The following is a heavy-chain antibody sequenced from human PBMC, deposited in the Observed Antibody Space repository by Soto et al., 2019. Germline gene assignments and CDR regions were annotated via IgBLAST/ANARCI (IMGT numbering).Heavy chain of an antibody. D-gene: IGHD6-6*01. Sequence: QLGGPLRLSCAASGFTFSSYGMHWVRQAPGKGLEWVAVISYDGSNKYYADSVKGRFTISRDNSKNTLYLQMNSLRAEDTAVYYCAKVPNSSSQSEYYYGMDVWGQGTTVTVSS. CDR1: GFTFSSYG. CDR2: ISYDGSNK. V-gene: IGHV3-30*18. CDR3: AKVPNSSSQSEYYYGMDV. J-gene: IGHJ6*02.